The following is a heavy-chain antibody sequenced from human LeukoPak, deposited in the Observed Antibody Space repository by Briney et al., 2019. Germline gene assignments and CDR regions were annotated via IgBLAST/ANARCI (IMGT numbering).Heavy chain of an antibody. J-gene: IGHJ4*02. CDR2: IYYSGST. V-gene: IGHV4-59*08. D-gene: IGHD3-3*01. CDR3: ARQGYDFWSGYANFDY. Sequence: SETLSLTCTVSGGSISSYYWSWIRQPPGKGLEWIGYIYYSGSTKYNPSLKSRVTISVDTSKNQFSLKLSSVTAADTAVYYYARQGYDFWSGYANFDYWGQGTLITVSS. CDR1: GGSISSYY.